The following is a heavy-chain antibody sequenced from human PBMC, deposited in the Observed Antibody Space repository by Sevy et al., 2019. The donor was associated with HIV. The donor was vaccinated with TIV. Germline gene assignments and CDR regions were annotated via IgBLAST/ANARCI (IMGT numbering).Heavy chain of an antibody. CDR1: GFTFNTYT. V-gene: IGHV3-21*01. CDR3: ASGGPVVWTLDY. Sequence: GGSLRLSCAASGFTFNTYTMNWVRQAPGKGLEWVSSISFSSNYIYYADSVKGRFTISRDNAQNSLYLQMNSLRAEDTAVYYCASGGPVVWTLDYWGQGTLVTVSS. CDR2: ISFSSNYI. J-gene: IGHJ4*02. D-gene: IGHD3-16*01.